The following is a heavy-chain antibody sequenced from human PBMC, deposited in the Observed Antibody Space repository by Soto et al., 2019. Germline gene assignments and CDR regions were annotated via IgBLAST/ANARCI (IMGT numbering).Heavy chain of an antibody. CDR2: IDWDDDK. Sequence: GPTLVTPTQTLTLTCTFSGFSLSTSGKCVSWIRQPPGKALEWLALIDWDDDKYYSTSLKTRLTISKDTSKNQVVLTMTNMDPVDTATYYCARSLLNNHYYHSIYYFDYWGQGTLVTVSS. CDR1: GFSLSTSGKC. CDR3: ARSLLNNHYYHSIYYFDY. J-gene: IGHJ4*02. V-gene: IGHV2-70*01. D-gene: IGHD3-22*01.